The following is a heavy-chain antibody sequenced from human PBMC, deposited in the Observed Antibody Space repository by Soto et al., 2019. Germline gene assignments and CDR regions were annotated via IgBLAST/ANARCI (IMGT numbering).Heavy chain of an antibody. D-gene: IGHD2-21*02. CDR3: ASCGGDCRNTYTSDY. J-gene: IGHJ4*02. CDR1: GFTVSSNY. Sequence: GGSLRLSCAASGFTVSSNYMNWVRQAPGRGLEWVSIIYSGGITYYADSVKGRFTISRDNSKNTLYLQMNSLRAEVTAVYYCASCGGDCRNTYTSDYWGQGTLVTVSS. CDR2: IYSGGIT. V-gene: IGHV3-53*01.